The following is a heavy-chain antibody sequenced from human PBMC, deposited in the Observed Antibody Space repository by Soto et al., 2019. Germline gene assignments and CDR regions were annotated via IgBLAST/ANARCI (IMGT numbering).Heavy chain of an antibody. CDR1: GFSLSTSGVG. CDR3: PHTRNDYVCGSYRLKWFYP. J-gene: IGHJ5*02. Sequence: QITLKESGPTLVKPTHTLTLTCTFSGFSLSTSGVGVGWIRQPPGKALEWLALIYWTEDKRYSPSLKIRLTSIKDTAKNLVVHTVTNMDPVDTATYSCPHTRNDYVCGSYRLKWFYPWGKGTLNTVSS. V-gene: IGHV2-5*01. CDR2: IYWTEDK. D-gene: IGHD3-16*02.